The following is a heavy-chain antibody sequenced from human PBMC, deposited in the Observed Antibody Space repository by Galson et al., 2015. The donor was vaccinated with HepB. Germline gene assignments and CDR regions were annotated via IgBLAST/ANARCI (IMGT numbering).Heavy chain of an antibody. V-gene: IGHV3-7*01. CDR1: GFSFSSYW. CDR2: IKQDGSEK. D-gene: IGHD3-10*01. Sequence: SLRLSCAASGFSFSSYWMSWVRQAPGKGLEWVANIKQDGSEKYYVDSVKGRFTISRDNAKNSLYLQMNSLRGEDTAVYYCVRDPITLIQGVVLDFWGKGTTVTVSS. J-gene: IGHJ6*04. CDR3: VRDPITLIQGVVLDF.